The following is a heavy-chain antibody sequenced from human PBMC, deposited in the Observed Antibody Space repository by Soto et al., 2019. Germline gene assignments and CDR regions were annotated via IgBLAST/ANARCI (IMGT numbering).Heavy chain of an antibody. CDR2: IIPIFGTA. CDR1: GGTFSSYA. Sequence: LVKVSCKASGGTFSSYAISWVRQAPGQGLEWMGGIIPIFGTADYAQKFQGRVTITADESTSTAYMELSSLRFEDTAVYYCASVETQRYYYGMDVWGQGTTVTV. D-gene: IGHD2-15*01. V-gene: IGHV1-69*13. CDR3: ASVETQRYYYGMDV. J-gene: IGHJ6*02.